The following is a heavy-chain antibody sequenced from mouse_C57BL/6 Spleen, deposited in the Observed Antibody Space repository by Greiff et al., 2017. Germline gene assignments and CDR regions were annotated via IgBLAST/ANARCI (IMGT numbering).Heavy chain of an antibody. V-gene: IGHV2-4*01. D-gene: IGHD2-4*01. Sequence: VQLQQSGPGLVQPSQSLSITCTVSGFSLTSYGVHWVRQPPGKGLEWLGVIWSGGSTDYNAAFISRLSISKDNSKSQVFFKMNSLQADDTAIYYCAKNDDYDVAWFAYWGQGTLVTVSA. CDR1: GFSLTSYG. CDR3: AKNDDYDVAWFAY. J-gene: IGHJ3*01. CDR2: IWSGGST.